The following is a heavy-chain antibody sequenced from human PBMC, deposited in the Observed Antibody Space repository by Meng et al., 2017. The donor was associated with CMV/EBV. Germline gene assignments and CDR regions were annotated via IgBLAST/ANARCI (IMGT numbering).Heavy chain of an antibody. CDR1: GGTFSSYA. J-gene: IGHJ2*01. Sequence: QVQLVQCWAEVKKPGSSVKVSCKASGGTFSSYAISWVRQAPGQGLEWMGGIIPIFGTANYAQKFQGRVTITADESTSTAYMELSSLRSEDTAVYYCAREVDDYGDGWYFDLWGRGTLVTVSS. V-gene: IGHV1-69*12. CDR3: AREVDDYGDGWYFDL. D-gene: IGHD4-17*01. CDR2: IIPIFGTA.